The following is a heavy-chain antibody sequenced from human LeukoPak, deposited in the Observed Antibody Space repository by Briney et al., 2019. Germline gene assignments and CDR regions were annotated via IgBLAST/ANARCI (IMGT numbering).Heavy chain of an antibody. Sequence: GGSLRLSCAASGFTFSSYSMNWVRQAPGKGLEWVSYISSSSSTIYFADSVKGRFTISKDNAKNTLYLQMNGLRAEDTAVYHCARDSPYSYGMDVWGQGTTVTVSS. V-gene: IGHV3-48*04. CDR3: ARDSPYSYGMDV. J-gene: IGHJ6*02. CDR1: GFTFSSYS. CDR2: ISSSSSTI. D-gene: IGHD2-21*01.